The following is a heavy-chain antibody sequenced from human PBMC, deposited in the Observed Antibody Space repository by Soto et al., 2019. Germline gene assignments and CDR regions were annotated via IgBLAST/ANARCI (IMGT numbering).Heavy chain of an antibody. Sequence: EVQLLESGGGLVQPGGSLRLSCAASGFTFSSYAMSWVRQAPGKGLEGVSAISGSGGSTYYADSVKVRCTNSRDNSKNTLYLQMNSLRAEDTAVYYGAHIAAQRRYYYGMDVWGQGTTVTVSS. J-gene: IGHJ6*02. D-gene: IGHD6-6*01. V-gene: IGHV3-23*01. CDR3: AHIAAQRRYYYGMDV. CDR2: ISGSGGST. CDR1: GFTFSSYA.